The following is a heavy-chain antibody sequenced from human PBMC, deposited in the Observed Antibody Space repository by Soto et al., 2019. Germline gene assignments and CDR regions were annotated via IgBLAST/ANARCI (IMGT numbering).Heavy chain of an antibody. V-gene: IGHV1-18*01. Sequence: QVQLVQSGAEVKKPGASVKVSCKASGYTFTSYGISWVRQAPGQGLEWMGWISAYNGNTNYAQKLQGRVTIXXDXSXXTAYMELRSLRSDDTAVYYCARSAFGGVIVIGHDYWGQGTLVTVSS. CDR2: ISAYNGNT. CDR3: ARSAFGGVIVIGHDY. D-gene: IGHD3-16*02. J-gene: IGHJ4*02. CDR1: GYTFTSYG.